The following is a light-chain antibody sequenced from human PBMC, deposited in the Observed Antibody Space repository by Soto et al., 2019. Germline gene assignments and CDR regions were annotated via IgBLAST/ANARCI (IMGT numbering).Light chain of an antibody. CDR2: DVS. CDR1: SSDDGGNNY. Sequence: QSVLTHPASVSGSPGQLITISCTGTSSDDGGNNYVSWYQQHPGKATKLMIYDVSNRPSGLSNRFSGSKYGNTASQTITGLHAEYEADYCYNSYLSSITYVFATGTKATV. CDR3: NSYLSSITYV. J-gene: IGLJ1*01. V-gene: IGLV2-14*01.